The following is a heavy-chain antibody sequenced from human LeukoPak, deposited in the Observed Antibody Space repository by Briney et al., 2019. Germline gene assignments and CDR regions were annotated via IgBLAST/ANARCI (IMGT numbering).Heavy chain of an antibody. Sequence: SETLSLTCTVSGGSISSSSYYWGWIRQPPGKGPEWIVSMYYSGSTFYNPSLKSRVTMSVDRSKNQFSLKLSSVTAADTAVYYCARGAYTMVRGTGGGYFDYWGQGTLVTVSS. CDR2: MYYSGST. D-gene: IGHD3-10*01. CDR3: ARGAYTMVRGTGGGYFDY. J-gene: IGHJ4*02. V-gene: IGHV4-39*07. CDR1: GGSISSSSYY.